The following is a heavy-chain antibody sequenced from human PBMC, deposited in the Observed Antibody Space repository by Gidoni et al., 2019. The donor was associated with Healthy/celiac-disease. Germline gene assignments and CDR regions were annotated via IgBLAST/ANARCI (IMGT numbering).Heavy chain of an antibody. Sequence: EVQLVESGGGLVQPGGSLRLSCAASGFTFSSYEMNWFRQAPGKGLEWVSYISSSGSTIYYAVSVKGRFTISRDNAKNSLYLQMNSLRAEDTAVYYCARETETIQLWLNYYYYYGMDVWGQGTTVTVSS. V-gene: IGHV3-48*03. J-gene: IGHJ6*02. CDR2: ISSSGSTI. CDR3: ARETETIQLWLNYYYYYGMDV. CDR1: GFTFSSYE. D-gene: IGHD5-18*01.